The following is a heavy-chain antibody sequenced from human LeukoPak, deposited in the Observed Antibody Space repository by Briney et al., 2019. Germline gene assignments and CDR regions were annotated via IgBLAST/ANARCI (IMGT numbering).Heavy chain of an antibody. CDR2: VSARNGAS. V-gene: IGHV1-18*04. CDR3: ARDLIHMAAPVHHLDS. J-gene: IGHJ5*01. D-gene: IGHD6-13*01. Sequence: ASVKVSCKASGYAFETYAVAWVRQAPGRGLEWMGCVSARNGASESAAKFQGRLTMITDVSTRTASMEERSLKSDDTAVYFCARDLIHMAAPVHHLDSWGQGTLVIVSS. CDR1: GYAFETYA.